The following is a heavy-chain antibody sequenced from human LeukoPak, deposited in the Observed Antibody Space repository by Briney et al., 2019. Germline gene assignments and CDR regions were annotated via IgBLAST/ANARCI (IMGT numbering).Heavy chain of an antibody. CDR3: AKGRGVRGSSGWYFDL. D-gene: IGHD3-10*01. J-gene: IGHJ2*01. CDR2: ISLNSGGI. Sequence: PGRSLRLSCAASGFTFDDYAMYWGRQAPGGGVWWVSVISLNSGGIGYEGSVKGRFTISKENTKNSQYLQMNSLRAEDTALYYCAKGRGVRGSSGWYFDLWGRGTLVTVSS. V-gene: IGHV3-9*01. CDR1: GFTFDDYA.